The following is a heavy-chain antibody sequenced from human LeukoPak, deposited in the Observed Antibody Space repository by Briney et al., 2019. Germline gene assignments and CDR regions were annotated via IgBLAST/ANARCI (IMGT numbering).Heavy chain of an antibody. D-gene: IGHD3-9*01. J-gene: IGHJ4*02. CDR1: GFTVSSNS. CDR2: IYSDNT. CDR3: ARNYDVLTGYPYYFDH. Sequence: GGSLRLSCTVSGFTVSSNSMSWVRQAPGKGLEWVSFIYSDNTHYSDSVKGRFTISRDNSKNTLCLQMNSLRAEDTAVYYCARNYDVLTGYPYYFDHWGQGILVTVSS. V-gene: IGHV3-53*01.